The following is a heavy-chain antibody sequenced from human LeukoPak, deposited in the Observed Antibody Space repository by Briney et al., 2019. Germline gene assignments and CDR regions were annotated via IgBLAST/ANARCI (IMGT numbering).Heavy chain of an antibody. D-gene: IGHD5-12*01. CDR2: ISAYNGNT. CDR3: AKTSGYFPLYYFDY. CDR1: GYTFTSYG. J-gene: IGHJ4*02. Sequence: ASVKVSCKASGYTFTSYGISWVRQAPGQGLEGMGWISAYNGNTNYAQKLQGRVTMTKDTSITTAYMELSRLRSDDTAMYYCAKTSGYFPLYYFDYWGQGTLVTVSS. V-gene: IGHV1-18*01.